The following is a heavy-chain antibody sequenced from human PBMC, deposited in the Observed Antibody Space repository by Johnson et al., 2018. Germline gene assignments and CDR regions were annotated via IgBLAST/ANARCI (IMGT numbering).Heavy chain of an antibody. J-gene: IGHJ6*03. Sequence: QVQLVESGGGVVQPGRSLRLSCAASGFTFSSKAMHWVRQAPGKGLEWVAVISYDGSNKYYAESMKGRFIISRDNSKNTLNLQMNSLRAEDQGVYYCARDTSSDYYYSYYMDGWGKGTTVTVSS. CDR3: ARDTSSDYYYSYYMDG. CDR2: ISYDGSNK. D-gene: IGHD1-26*01. V-gene: IGHV3-30-3*01. CDR1: GFTFSSKA.